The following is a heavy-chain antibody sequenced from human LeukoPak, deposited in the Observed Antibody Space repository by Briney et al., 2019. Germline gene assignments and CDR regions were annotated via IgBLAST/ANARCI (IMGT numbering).Heavy chain of an antibody. V-gene: IGHV3-21*01. CDR3: ARWYCSGGSCFYAFDI. J-gene: IGHJ3*02. CDR2: ISSSSSYI. D-gene: IGHD2-15*01. CDR1: GFTFSSYA. Sequence: GGSLRLSCAASGFTFSSYAMHWVRQAPGKGLEWVSSISSSSSYIYYADSVKGRFTISRDNAKNSLYLQMNSLRAEDTAVYYCARWYCSGGSCFYAFDIWGQGTMVTVSS.